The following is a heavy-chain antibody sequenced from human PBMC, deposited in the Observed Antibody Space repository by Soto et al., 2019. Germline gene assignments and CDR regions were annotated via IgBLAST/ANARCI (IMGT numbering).Heavy chain of an antibody. CDR2: LFSGGDT. CDR1: GFTVNTYH. V-gene: IGHV3-66*01. D-gene: IGHD1-7*01. Sequence: GGSLRLSCAASGFTVNTYHVSWVRQAPGKGLEWVAVLFSGGDTKYGDSMKGRVTLSRDNSKNTLYLQMNNLRAEDTAVYYCARAYGATWNFFGYWGQGSMVTVSS. CDR3: ARAYGATWNFFGY. J-gene: IGHJ4*02.